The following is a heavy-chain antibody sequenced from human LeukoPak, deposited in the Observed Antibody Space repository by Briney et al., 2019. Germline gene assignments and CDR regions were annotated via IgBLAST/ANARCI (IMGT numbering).Heavy chain of an antibody. CDR2: VNPNSAYT. Sequence: ASVKVSCKASGYTFTSYDINWVRQATGQGLEWMGWVNPNSAYTGYAQKFQGRVTMTRDTSIGTAYLELSGLTSEDTAVYYCARAIRYQLLSDYWGQGTLVTVSS. V-gene: IGHV1-8*01. D-gene: IGHD2-2*01. CDR3: ARAIRYQLLSDY. CDR1: GYTFTSYD. J-gene: IGHJ4*02.